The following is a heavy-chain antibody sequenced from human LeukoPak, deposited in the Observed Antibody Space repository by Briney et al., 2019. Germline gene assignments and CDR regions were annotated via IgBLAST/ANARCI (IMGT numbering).Heavy chain of an antibody. D-gene: IGHD1-26*01. J-gene: IGHJ4*02. CDR3: AGEAYSSGSYHVDY. CDR1: GGSISSYY. CDR2: IYTSGST. V-gene: IGHV4-4*07. Sequence: SETLSLTCTVSGGSISSYYWSWIRQPAGKGLEWIGRIYTSGSTNYNPSLKSRVTMSVDTSKNQFSLKLSSVTAADTAVYYCAGEAYSSGSYHVDYWGQGTLVTVSS.